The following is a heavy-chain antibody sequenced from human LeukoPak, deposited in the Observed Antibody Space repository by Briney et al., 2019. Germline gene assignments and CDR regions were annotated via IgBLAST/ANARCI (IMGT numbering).Heavy chain of an antibody. CDR2: IRYDGSNK. Sequence: GGSLRLSCAASGFTFSSYAMSWVRQAPGKGLEWVAFIRYDGSNKYYADSVKGRFTISRDNSKNTLYLQMNSLRAEDTAVYYCAKDRAIAAAGTEGDYWGQGTLVTASS. D-gene: IGHD6-13*01. CDR3: AKDRAIAAAGTEGDY. CDR1: GFTFSSYA. J-gene: IGHJ4*02. V-gene: IGHV3-30*02.